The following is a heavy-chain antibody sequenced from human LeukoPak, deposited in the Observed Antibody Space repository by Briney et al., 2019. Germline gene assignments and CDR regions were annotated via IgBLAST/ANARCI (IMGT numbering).Heavy chain of an antibody. CDR1: GGSISSSNW. CDR3: ARGGTGSLNNWFDP. V-gene: IGHV4-4*02. D-gene: IGHD3-10*01. J-gene: IGHJ5*02. CDR2: IYHSGST. Sequence: PSETLSLTCAVSGGSISSSNWWSWVRQPPGKGLEWIGEIYHSGSTNYNPSLKSRVTISVDKSMNQFSLRLTSVTAADTAVYYCARGGTGSLNNWFDPWGQGTLVTVSS.